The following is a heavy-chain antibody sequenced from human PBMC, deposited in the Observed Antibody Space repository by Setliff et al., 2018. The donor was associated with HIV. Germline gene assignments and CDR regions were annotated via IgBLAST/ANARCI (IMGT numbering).Heavy chain of an antibody. CDR2: IKNRADNYAT. V-gene: IGHV3-73*01. CDR1: GFTFSGSP. CDR3: ARDYSGTYYGDIDW. Sequence: GGSLRLSCAASGFTFSGSPIHWVRQASGKGLEWLGRIKNRADNYATAYAASVKGRFTISRDDSMNTAYLQMNSLKIEDTAVYYCARDYSGTYYGDIDWWGQGTLVTVSS. J-gene: IGHJ4*02. D-gene: IGHD1-26*01.